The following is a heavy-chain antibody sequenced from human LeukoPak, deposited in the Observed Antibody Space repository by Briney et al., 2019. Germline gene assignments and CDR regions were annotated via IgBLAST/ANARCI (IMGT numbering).Heavy chain of an antibody. V-gene: IGHV3-33*01. D-gene: IGHD1-26*01. CDR3: ASPGGELPWGPLDH. CDR2: IWYDGSNK. Sequence: GGSLRLSCAASGFTFSSYGMHWVRQAPGKGLEWVAVIWYDGSNKYYADSVKGRFTISRDNSKNTLYLQMNSLRAEDTAVYYCASPGGELPWGPLDHWGQGTLVTVSS. CDR1: GFTFSSYG. J-gene: IGHJ4*02.